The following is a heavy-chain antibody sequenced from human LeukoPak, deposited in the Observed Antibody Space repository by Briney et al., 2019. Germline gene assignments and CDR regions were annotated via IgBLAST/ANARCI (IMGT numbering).Heavy chain of an antibody. J-gene: IGHJ6*03. D-gene: IGHD6-13*01. Sequence: GGSLRLSCAASGFTFSSYAMHWVRQAPGKGLEYVSAISSNGGSTYYANSVKGRFTISRDNAKNSLYLQMNSLRAEDTAVYYCARRPQQLVRGYYYYYMDVWGKGTTVTVSS. CDR2: ISSNGGST. CDR3: ARRPQQLVRGYYYYYMDV. CDR1: GFTFSSYA. V-gene: IGHV3-64*01.